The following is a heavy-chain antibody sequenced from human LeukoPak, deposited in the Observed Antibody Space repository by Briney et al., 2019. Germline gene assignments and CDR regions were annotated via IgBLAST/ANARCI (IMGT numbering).Heavy chain of an antibody. CDR3: ARRGYCSGGSCRNFDY. CDR2: INHSGST. J-gene: IGHJ4*02. V-gene: IGHV4-34*01. D-gene: IGHD2-15*01. CDR1: GGSFSGYY. Sequence: SETLSLTCAVYGGSFSGYYWSWIRQPPGKGLEWIGEINHSGSTNYNPSLMSRVTISVDTSKNQFSLKLSSVTAADTAVYYCARRGYCSGGSCRNFDYWGQGTLVTVSS.